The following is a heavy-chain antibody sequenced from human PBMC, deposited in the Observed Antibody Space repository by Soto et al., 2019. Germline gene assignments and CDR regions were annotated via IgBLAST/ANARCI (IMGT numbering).Heavy chain of an antibody. Sequence: EVQLVKSGGGLIQPGGSLRLSCVVSGFTLGAYSMNWVRQAPGKGLEWVSYISDSGSRMYYADSVKGRYTISRDSARNSLFLQMNSLRAEDTAVYYCAPQGVGATGYLYWGQGTLVTVSS. V-gene: IGHV3-48*01. CDR1: GFTLGAYS. J-gene: IGHJ4*02. D-gene: IGHD1-26*01. CDR3: APQGVGATGYLY. CDR2: ISDSGSRM.